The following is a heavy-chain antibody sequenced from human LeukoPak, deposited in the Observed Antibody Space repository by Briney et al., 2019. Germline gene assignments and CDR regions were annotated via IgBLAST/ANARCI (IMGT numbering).Heavy chain of an antibody. Sequence: SETLSLTCTVSGGSISSYYWSWIRQPPGKGLEWIGSIYYSGSTYYNPSLKSRATISVDTSKNQFSLKLSSVTATDTAVYYCARRDSSGYYGPLIWFDPWGQGTLVTVSS. J-gene: IGHJ5*02. CDR3: ARRDSSGYYGPLIWFDP. D-gene: IGHD3-22*01. V-gene: IGHV4-39*01. CDR1: GGSISSYY. CDR2: IYYSGST.